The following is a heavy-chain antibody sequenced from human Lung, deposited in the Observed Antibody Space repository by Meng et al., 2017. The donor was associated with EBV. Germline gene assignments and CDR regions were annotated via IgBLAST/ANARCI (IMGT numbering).Heavy chain of an antibody. J-gene: IGHJ4*02. D-gene: IGHD3-10*01. CDR3: ANAGRFGESLGDY. Sequence: QVQLQSSGPGLVKPSQTSSLTCTVYGGSLSGYYWTWIRQAPGKGLEWIGYIFYSGSSFYNPSLKSRVTISVDTSKNQFSLNLSSVTAADTAVYYCANAGRFGESLGDYWGQGILVTVSS. CDR2: IFYSGSS. V-gene: IGHV4-34*09. CDR1: GGSLSGYY.